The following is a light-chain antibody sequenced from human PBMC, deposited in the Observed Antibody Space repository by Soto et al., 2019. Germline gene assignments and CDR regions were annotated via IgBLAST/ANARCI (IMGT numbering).Light chain of an antibody. V-gene: IGLV1-44*01. J-gene: IGLJ1*01. CDR2: SYN. Sequence: QAVVTQPPSASGTPGQRVTISCSGSSSNIGSNVVNWYQQLPGTAPKLLVYSYNQRPSGVPDRFSGSKSGTSASLAISGLQSEDEADYYCAVWDDSLNGFYVFGTGTKVTVL. CDR1: SSNIGSNV. CDR3: AVWDDSLNGFYV.